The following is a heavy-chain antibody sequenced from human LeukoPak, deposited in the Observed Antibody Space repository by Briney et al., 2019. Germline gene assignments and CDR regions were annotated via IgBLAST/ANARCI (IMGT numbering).Heavy chain of an antibody. V-gene: IGHV1-2*02. D-gene: IGHD3-9*01. CDR2: INPNTGGT. CDR3: ARVHATGYFSLDLGY. J-gene: IGHJ4*02. CDR1: GYTFTGYF. Sequence: GASVGVSCKASGYTFTGYFMHWVRQAPGQGLDWMGWINPNTGGTKYAQKFQGRVTMTRDTSIGTAYMELSTVTSDDTAVYFCARVHATGYFSLDLGYWGQGTLVTVSS.